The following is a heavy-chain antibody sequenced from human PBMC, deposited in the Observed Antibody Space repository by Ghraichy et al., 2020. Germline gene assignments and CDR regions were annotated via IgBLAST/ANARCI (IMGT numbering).Heavy chain of an antibody. CDR2: IDWDDDK. CDR3: ARMRQRGYSDYDPDY. D-gene: IGHD5-12*01. J-gene: IGHJ4*02. V-gene: IGHV2-70*01. Sequence: SGPTLVKPTQTLTLTCTFSGFSLTTSGMCVSWIRQPPGKALEWLALIDWDDDKYYSTSLKTRLTISKDTSKNQVVLTMTNMDPVDTATYYCARMRQRGYSDYDPDYWGQGTLVTVSS. CDR1: GFSLTTSGMC.